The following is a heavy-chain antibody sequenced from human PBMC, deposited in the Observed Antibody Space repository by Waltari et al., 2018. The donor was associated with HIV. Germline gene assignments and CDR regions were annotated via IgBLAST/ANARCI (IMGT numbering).Heavy chain of an antibody. J-gene: IGHJ6*02. CDR1: GFTVSGSC. V-gene: IGHV3-53*01. CDR3: ARARITIFGVTYRMDV. CDR2: IYDDGKT. Sequence: EVQLVESGGGLIPPGGSLRLSCAASGFTVSGSCMSWVRQAPGKGLEWVSVIYDDGKTYYRDSVKGRFTISRDSSRNTLYLQMNSLRPEDTAVYYCARARITIFGVTYRMDVWGQGTTVTVSS. D-gene: IGHD3-3*01.